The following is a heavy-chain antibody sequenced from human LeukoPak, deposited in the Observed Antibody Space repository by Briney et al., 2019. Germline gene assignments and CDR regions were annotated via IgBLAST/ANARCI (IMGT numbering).Heavy chain of an antibody. D-gene: IGHD3-10*01. J-gene: IGHJ4*02. CDR3: AKGDYYGSGSPYY. CDR2: ISYDGSNK. V-gene: IGHV3-30*04. CDR1: GFTFSSYA. Sequence: GGSLRLSCAASGFTFSSYAMHWVRQAPGKGLEWVAVISYDGSNKYYADSVKGRFTISRDNSKNTLYLQMNSLRAEDTAVYYCAKGDYYGSGSPYYWGQGTLVTVSS.